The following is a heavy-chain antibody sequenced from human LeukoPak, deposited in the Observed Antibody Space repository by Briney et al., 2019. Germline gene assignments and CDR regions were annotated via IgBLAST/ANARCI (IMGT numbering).Heavy chain of an antibody. CDR2: ISGSGGDT. D-gene: IGHD6-19*01. CDR1: GFTFSNYA. Sequence: PGGSLRLSCAASGFTFSNYAMSWVRQAPGKGLEWVSHISGSGGDTYYADSVKGRFTISRDSAKNSLFLQMNSLRAEDTAVYYCARDSSGWYYFDYWGQGTLVTVSS. J-gene: IGHJ4*02. V-gene: IGHV3-11*04. CDR3: ARDSSGWYYFDY.